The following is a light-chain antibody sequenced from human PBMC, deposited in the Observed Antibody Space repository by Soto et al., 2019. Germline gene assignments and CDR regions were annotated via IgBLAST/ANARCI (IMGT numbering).Light chain of an antibody. J-gene: IGKJ1*01. CDR3: QQYNSYPWT. CDR1: QSISSW. Sequence: DIQMTQSPSTLSASVGDRVTITCRASQSISSWLAWYQQKPGKAPKLLIYDASSLESGVPSRFSGSGSGTDFTLTISSLQPDDFAPYYCQQYNSYPWTFGQGTKVELK. CDR2: DAS. V-gene: IGKV1-5*01.